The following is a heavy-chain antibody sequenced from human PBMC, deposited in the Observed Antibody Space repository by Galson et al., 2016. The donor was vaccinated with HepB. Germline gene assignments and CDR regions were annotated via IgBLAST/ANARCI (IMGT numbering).Heavy chain of an antibody. J-gene: IGHJ4*02. V-gene: IGHV3-23*01. Sequence: SLRLSCAASGFTFSSYAMSWVRQAPGKGLEWVSGISGSGGSTYYADSVKGRFTISRDNSKSTVFLQMNSLRAEDTAVYYCAKDEVVVWYCFTSWGQGALVTVSS. CDR1: GFTFSSYA. CDR2: ISGSGGST. CDR3: AKDEVVVWYCFTS. D-gene: IGHD3-22*01.